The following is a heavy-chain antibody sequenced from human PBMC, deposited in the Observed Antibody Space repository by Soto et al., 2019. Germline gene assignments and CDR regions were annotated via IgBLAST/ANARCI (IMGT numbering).Heavy chain of an antibody. Sequence: ESGGGLIQPGGSLRLSCAASGFTVSSNYMSWVRQAPGKGLEWVSVIYSGGSTYYADSVKGRFTISRDNSKNTLYLQMNSLRAEDTAVYYCARGGRAYYYDSSGYYFDYWGQGTLVTVSS. V-gene: IGHV3-53*01. CDR1: GFTVSSNY. CDR3: ARGGRAYYYDSSGYYFDY. D-gene: IGHD3-22*01. CDR2: IYSGGST. J-gene: IGHJ4*02.